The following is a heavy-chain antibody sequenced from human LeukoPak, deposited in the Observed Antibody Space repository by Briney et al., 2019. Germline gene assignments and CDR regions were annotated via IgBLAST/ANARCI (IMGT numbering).Heavy chain of an antibody. J-gene: IGHJ5*02. Sequence: ASVKVSCKASGYTFTSYDINWVRQATGQGLEWMGWMNPNSGNTNYAQKFQGRVTMTRDTSIGTAYMEMSRLRSDDTAVYYCARVLVGAPSRRSDWFDPWGQGTLVTVSS. CDR2: MNPNSGNT. CDR3: ARVLVGAPSRRSDWFDP. D-gene: IGHD1-26*01. CDR1: GYTFTSYD. V-gene: IGHV1-2*02.